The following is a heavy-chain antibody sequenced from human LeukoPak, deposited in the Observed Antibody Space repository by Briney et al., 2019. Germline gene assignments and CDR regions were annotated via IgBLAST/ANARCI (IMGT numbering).Heavy chain of an antibody. CDR1: GYTFTGYY. V-gene: IGHV1-2*02. D-gene: IGHD1-1*01. CDR2: INPNSGGA. CDR3: ARLREDINWYFDY. J-gene: IGHJ4*02. Sequence: ASVKVSCKASGYTFTGYYMHWVRQAPGQGLEWMGWINPNSGGADYVQKFRGRVTMTRDTSISTVYMEMSRLTSDDTAVYYCARLREDINWYFDYWGQGTLVAVSS.